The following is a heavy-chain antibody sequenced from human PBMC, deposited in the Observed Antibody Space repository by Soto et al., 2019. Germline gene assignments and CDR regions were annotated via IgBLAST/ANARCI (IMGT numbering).Heavy chain of an antibody. V-gene: IGHV6-1*01. CDR1: GDSVSSNSAA. CDR3: ARELAAAGTRFNWFDP. CDR2: TYYRSKRYN. D-gene: IGHD6-13*01. Sequence: SQTLTLTCAISGDSVSSNSAAWNWIRQSPSRGLEWLGRTYYRSKRYNDYAVSVKSRITINPDTSKNQFSLQLNSVTPEDTAVYYCARELAAAGTRFNWFDPWGQGTLVTVSS. J-gene: IGHJ5*02.